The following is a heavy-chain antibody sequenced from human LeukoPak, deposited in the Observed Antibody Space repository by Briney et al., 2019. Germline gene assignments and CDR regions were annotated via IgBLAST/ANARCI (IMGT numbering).Heavy chain of an antibody. CDR2: ISSSSSHT. CDR1: GFTFSDHY. Sequence: PGGSLRLSCAASGFTFSDHYMSWVRQAPGKGLEWLSYISSSSSHTNYADSVKGRFTISRDNAKSSLYLQMDSLRAQDTAVYYWARGPLGSAHLIFFDCWGQGALVTVS. V-gene: IGHV3-11*06. CDR3: ARGPLGSAHLIFFDC. J-gene: IGHJ4*02. D-gene: IGHD2-8*01.